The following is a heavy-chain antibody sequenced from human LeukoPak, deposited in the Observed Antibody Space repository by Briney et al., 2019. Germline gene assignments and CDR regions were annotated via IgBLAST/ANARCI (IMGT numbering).Heavy chain of an antibody. V-gene: IGHV4-59*08. Sequence: SETLSLTCTVSGASSSDYYWSWIRQPPGRGLEWIAYVYDSGSTNYNFSLKSRVTISVDTSKKQFSLKLSSVIAADTAVYYCARGSGSYHSRLDSWGQGTLVTVSS. CDR1: GASSSDYY. J-gene: IGHJ4*02. D-gene: IGHD1-26*01. CDR2: VYDSGST. CDR3: ARGSGSYHSRLDS.